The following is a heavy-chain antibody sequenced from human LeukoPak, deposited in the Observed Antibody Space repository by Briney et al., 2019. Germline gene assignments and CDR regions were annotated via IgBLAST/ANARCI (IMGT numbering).Heavy chain of an antibody. CDR3: ARVPTLESVDY. Sequence: PGGSPRLSCAASGVTFSSYSMNWVRQAPGKGLEWVSAISSSSSDIYYADSVKGRSTISRDNAKNSLYLQMNSLRAEDTAVYYCARVPTLESVDYWGQGTLVTVSS. CDR1: GVTFSSYS. CDR2: ISSSSSDI. V-gene: IGHV3-21*01. D-gene: IGHD3-3*02. J-gene: IGHJ4*02.